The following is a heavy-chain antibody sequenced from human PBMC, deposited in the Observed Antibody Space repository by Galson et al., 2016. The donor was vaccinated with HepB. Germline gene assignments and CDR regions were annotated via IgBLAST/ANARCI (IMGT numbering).Heavy chain of an antibody. V-gene: IGHV5-51*01. CDR2: IYPGESET. D-gene: IGHD2-21*02. CDR1: GYSFSNYW. J-gene: IGHJ6*02. Sequence: QSGAEVKKSGESLKISCKGSGYSFSNYWLGWVRQTPGKGLEWMGIIYPGESETRYSPSFEGRVTISADKSRNTAYLQWSSLRASDSATYFCALSRRQCHRGDCSFRGSGLDVWGQGTTVGVSS. CDR3: ALSRRQCHRGDCSFRGSGLDV.